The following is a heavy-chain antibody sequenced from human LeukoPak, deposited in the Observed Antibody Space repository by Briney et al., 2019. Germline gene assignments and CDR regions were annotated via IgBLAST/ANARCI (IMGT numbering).Heavy chain of an antibody. CDR1: GGSMSSGGYY. J-gene: IGHJ6*03. CDR2: IYHSGST. D-gene: IGHD3-3*01. CDR3: ARLRRFLEWDYYYMDV. V-gene: IGHV4-30-2*01. Sequence: SETLSPTCTVSGGSMSSGGYYWNWIRQPPGKGLEWIGHIYHSGSTYYNPSLKSRVTISVDRSNNQFSLKLSSVTAADTAVYYCARLRRFLEWDYYYMDVWGKGTTVTVSS.